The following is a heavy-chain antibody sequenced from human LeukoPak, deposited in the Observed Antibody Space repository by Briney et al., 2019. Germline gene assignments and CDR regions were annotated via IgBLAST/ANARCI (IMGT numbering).Heavy chain of an antibody. CDR1: GGSISSGGYS. J-gene: IGHJ4*02. CDR2: IYHSGST. CDR3: ARGRGHLNT. Sequence: SETLSLTCAVSGGSISSGGYSWSWIRQPPGKGLEWVGYIYHSGSTYYNPSLKSRVTISVDRSKNQFSLKLSSVTAADTAVYYCARGRGHLNTWGQGTLVTVSS. V-gene: IGHV4-30-2*01. D-gene: IGHD2/OR15-2a*01.